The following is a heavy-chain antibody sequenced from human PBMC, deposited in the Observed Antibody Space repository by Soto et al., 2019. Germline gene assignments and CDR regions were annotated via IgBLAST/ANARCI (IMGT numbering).Heavy chain of an antibody. CDR2: ISYDGSNK. J-gene: IGHJ6*02. D-gene: IGHD3-10*01. Sequence: GGSLRLSCAASGFTFSSYGMHWVRQAPGKGLEWVAVISYDGSNKYYADSVKGRFTISRDNSKNTLYLQMNSLRAEDTAVYYCARTLNTYYPDVWGQGTTVTVSS. CDR3: ARTLNTYYPDV. V-gene: IGHV3-30*03. CDR1: GFTFSSYG.